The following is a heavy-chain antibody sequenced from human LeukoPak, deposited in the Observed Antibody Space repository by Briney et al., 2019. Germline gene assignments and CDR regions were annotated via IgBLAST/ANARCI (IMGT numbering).Heavy chain of an antibody. D-gene: IGHD2-2*01. CDR3: AGQYCSSTSCQSLFDY. CDR1: GYTFTGYY. J-gene: IGHJ4*02. CDR2: INPNSGGT. V-gene: IGHV1-2*02. Sequence: ASVKVSCKASGYTFTGYYMHWLRQAPGQGLEWMGWINPNSGGTNYAQKFQGRVTMTRDTSISTAYMELSRLRSDDTAVYYCAGQYCSSTSCQSLFDYWGQGTLVTVSS.